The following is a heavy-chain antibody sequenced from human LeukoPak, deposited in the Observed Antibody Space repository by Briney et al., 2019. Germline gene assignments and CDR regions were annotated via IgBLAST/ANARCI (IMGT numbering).Heavy chain of an antibody. CDR1: GGTFSSYA. CDR2: IIPIIGIA. CDR3: ARAQFYCSGGSCYSEFDY. J-gene: IGHJ4*02. V-gene: IGHV1-69*04. Sequence: SVKVSCKASGGTFSSYAISWVRQAPGQGLEWMGRIIPIIGIANYAQKFQGRVTITADKSTSTAYMELSSLRSEDTAVYYCARAQFYCSGGSCYSEFDYWGQGTLVTVSS. D-gene: IGHD2-15*01.